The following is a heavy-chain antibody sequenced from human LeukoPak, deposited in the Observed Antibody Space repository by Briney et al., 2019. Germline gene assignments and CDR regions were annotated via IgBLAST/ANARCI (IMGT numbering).Heavy chain of an antibody. Sequence: SETLSLTCTVSGYSISSGYYWGWSRQPPGKGLEWIGTIYHTGSTYYNPSLKSRVTISVDTSKNQFSLKLSSVTAADTAVYYCARNYCGSTSCYLGNWGQGTLVTVSS. CDR2: IYHTGST. V-gene: IGHV4-38-2*02. CDR3: ARNYCGSTSCYLGN. D-gene: IGHD2-2*01. J-gene: IGHJ4*02. CDR1: GYSISSGYY.